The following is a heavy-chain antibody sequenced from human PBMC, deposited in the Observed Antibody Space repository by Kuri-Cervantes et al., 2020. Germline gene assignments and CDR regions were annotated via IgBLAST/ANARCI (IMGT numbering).Heavy chain of an antibody. D-gene: IGHD2-2*01. V-gene: IGHV1-3*01. J-gene: IGHJ4*02. Sequence: DSVKVSCKASGYTFTSYAMHWVRQAPGQRLEWMGWINAGNGNTKYSQKFQGRVTITRDTSASTAYMELSSLRSDDTAVYYCARIGYCSSTSCYDYWGQGTLVTVSS. CDR2: INAGNGNT. CDR1: GYTFTSYA. CDR3: ARIGYCSSTSCYDY.